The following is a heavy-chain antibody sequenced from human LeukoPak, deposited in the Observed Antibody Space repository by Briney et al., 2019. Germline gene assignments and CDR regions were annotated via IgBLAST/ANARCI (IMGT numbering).Heavy chain of an antibody. CDR3: AKPPGVVTGCV. V-gene: IGHV3-48*01. J-gene: IGHJ6*04. D-gene: IGHD4-23*01. CDR2: ISSSSSTI. CDR1: GFTFSSYA. Sequence: GGSLRLSCAASGFTFSSYAMNWVRQAPGKGLEWVSYISSSSSTIYYADSVKGRFTISRDNAKNSLYLQMNSLRAEDTAVYYCAKPPGVVTGCVWGKGTTVTVSS.